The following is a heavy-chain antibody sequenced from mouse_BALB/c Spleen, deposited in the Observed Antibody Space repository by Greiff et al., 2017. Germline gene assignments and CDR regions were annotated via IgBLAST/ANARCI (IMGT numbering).Heavy chain of an antibody. D-gene: IGHD1-1*01. V-gene: IGHV1-69*02. Sequence: QVQLQQPGAELVRPGASVKLSCKASGYTFTSYWINWVKQRPGQGLEWIGNIYPSDSYTNYNQKFKDKAILTVDKSSSTAYMQLSSLTSEDSAVYYCARSYGSSYWYFDVWGAGTTVTVSS. CDR1: GYTFTSYW. J-gene: IGHJ1*01. CDR2: IYPSDSYT. CDR3: ARSYGSSYWYFDV.